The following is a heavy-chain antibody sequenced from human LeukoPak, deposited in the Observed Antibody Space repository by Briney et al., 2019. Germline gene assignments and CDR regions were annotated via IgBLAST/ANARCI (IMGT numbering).Heavy chain of an antibody. D-gene: IGHD3-3*01. J-gene: IGHJ6*03. CDR2: INPDGGIT. V-gene: IGHV3-74*01. Sequence: GGSLRLSCVDSEFTLSSYWVHWVRQPPGKGLVWVARINPDGGITNYADSVRGRFTISRDNSKNTLYLQMNSLRAEDTAVYYCAKDPNYDFWSGVRMAYYMDVWGKGTTVTVSS. CDR1: EFTLSSYW. CDR3: AKDPNYDFWSGVRMAYYMDV.